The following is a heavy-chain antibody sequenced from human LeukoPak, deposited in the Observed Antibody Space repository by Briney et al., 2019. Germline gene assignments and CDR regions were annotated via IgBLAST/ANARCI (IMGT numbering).Heavy chain of an antibody. J-gene: IGHJ5*02. V-gene: IGHV3-21*01. D-gene: IGHD3-10*01. CDR2: ISSSSSYI. CDR1: GFTFSSYS. CDR3: ARVRITMVRGLNWFDP. Sequence: GGSLRLSCAASGFTFSSYSMNWVRQAPGKGLEWVSSISSSSSYIYYADSVKGRFTISRDNAENSLYLQMNSLRAEDTAVYYCARVRITMVRGLNWFDPWGQGTLVTVSS.